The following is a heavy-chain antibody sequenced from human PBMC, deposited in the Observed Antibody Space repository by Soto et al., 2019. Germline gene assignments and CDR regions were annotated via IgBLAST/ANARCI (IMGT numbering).Heavy chain of an antibody. D-gene: IGHD3-22*01. Sequence: QVQLVQSGAEVKKPGASVQVSCEASGYTFTSYYIHWVRQAPGQGLEWMGIINPSGGSTRYAQTFQRRVTMTRNTSTSTVYMELSSLRSEDTAVYYCARDSDSGGYFYAFDYWGQGTLVTVSS. CDR2: INPSGGST. V-gene: IGHV1-46*01. CDR1: GYTFTSYY. CDR3: ARDSDSGGYFYAFDY. J-gene: IGHJ4*02.